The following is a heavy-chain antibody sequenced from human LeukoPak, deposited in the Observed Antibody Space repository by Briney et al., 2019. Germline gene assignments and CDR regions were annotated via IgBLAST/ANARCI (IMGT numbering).Heavy chain of an antibody. CDR1: GGSISSGSYY. J-gene: IGHJ3*02. D-gene: IGHD2-2*01. V-gene: IGHV4-61*02. Sequence: SLTLSLTCTVSGGSISSGSYYWSWIRQPAGKGLEWIGRIYTSGSTNYNPSLKSRVTISVDTSKNQFSLKLSSVTAADTAVYYCARIPTNAVPAAHNGFDIWGQGTMLTVSS. CDR3: ARIPTNAVPAAHNGFDI. CDR2: IYTSGST.